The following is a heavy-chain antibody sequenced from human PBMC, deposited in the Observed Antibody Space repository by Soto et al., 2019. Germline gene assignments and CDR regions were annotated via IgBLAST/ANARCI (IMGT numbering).Heavy chain of an antibody. CDR3: ARVIIAAAGTLYYYYGMDV. CDR2: IIPIFGTA. D-gene: IGHD6-13*01. Sequence: GASVKVSCKASGGTFNSYAISWVRQAPGQGLEWMGGIIPIFGTANYAQKFQGRVTITADESTSTAYMELSSLRSEDTAVYYCARVIIAAAGTLYYYYGMDVWGQGTTVTVS. V-gene: IGHV1-69*13. CDR1: GGTFNSYA. J-gene: IGHJ6*02.